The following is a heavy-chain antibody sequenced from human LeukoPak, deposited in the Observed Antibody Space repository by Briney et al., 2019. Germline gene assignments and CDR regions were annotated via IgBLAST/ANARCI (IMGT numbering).Heavy chain of an antibody. D-gene: IGHD3-22*01. CDR3: ARVGLGIVVVMDV. CDR1: GFTFSSYS. CDR2: ISSSSSYI. Sequence: GGTLRLSCAASGFTFSSYSMNWVRQAPGKGLEWVSSISSSSSYIYYADSVKGRFTISRDNAKNSLYLQMNSLRAEDTAVYYCARVGLGIVVVMDVWGQGTTVTVSS. V-gene: IGHV3-21*01. J-gene: IGHJ6*02.